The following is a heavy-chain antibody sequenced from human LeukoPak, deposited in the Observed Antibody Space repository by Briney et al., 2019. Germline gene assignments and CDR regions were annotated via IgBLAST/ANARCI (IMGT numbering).Heavy chain of an antibody. CDR3: ARIRVGLHDAFDI. D-gene: IGHD3-16*01. CDR2: ISTRSTYI. J-gene: IGHJ3*02. V-gene: IGHV3-21*01. Sequence: GGSLRLSCTASGFTFSTYSMTWVRQAPGKGLEWVSSISTRSTYIYYEASMVGRFTISRDNAKNSLYLQMSSLRVEDTAVYYCARIRVGLHDAFDIWGQGTLVTVSS. CDR1: GFTFSTYS.